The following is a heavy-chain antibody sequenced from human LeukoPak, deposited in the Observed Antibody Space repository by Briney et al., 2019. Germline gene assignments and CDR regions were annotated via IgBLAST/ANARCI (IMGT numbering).Heavy chain of an antibody. CDR2: INHSGST. J-gene: IGHJ6*03. CDR1: GGSFSGYY. Sequence: SETLSLTCAVYGGSFSGYYWSWIRQPPGRGLEWIVEINHSGSTNYNPSLKRRVTMSVNTSKTQFSLKLSSVTAADTAVYYCARQGPYYDILTGYSYYYYMDVWGKGTTVTISS. D-gene: IGHD3-9*01. CDR3: ARQGPYYDILTGYSYYYYMDV. V-gene: IGHV4-34*01.